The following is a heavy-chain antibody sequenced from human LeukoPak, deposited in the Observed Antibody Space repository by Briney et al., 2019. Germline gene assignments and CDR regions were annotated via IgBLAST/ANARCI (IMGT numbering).Heavy chain of an antibody. Sequence: ASETLSLTCAVYGGSFSGYYWSWIRQPPGKGLEWIGEINHSGSTNYNPSLKSRVTISVDTSKNQFSLKLSSVTAADTAVYYCARDGPIAAALYYFDYWGQGTLVTVSS. CDR2: INHSGST. V-gene: IGHV4-34*01. J-gene: IGHJ4*02. CDR3: ARDGPIAAALYYFDY. CDR1: GGSFSGYY. D-gene: IGHD6-13*01.